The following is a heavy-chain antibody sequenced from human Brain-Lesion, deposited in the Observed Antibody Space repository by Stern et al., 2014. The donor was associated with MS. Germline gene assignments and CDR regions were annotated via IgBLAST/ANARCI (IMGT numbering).Heavy chain of an antibody. CDR2: IFNSGRT. Sequence: QVQLVESGPGLVKPSQTLSLSCTVSGGSISSGGYYWSWIRQPAGKGLAWIGRIFNSGRTSYNPSLKSRVTISIDTSKNQFSLRLNSMTAADTAVYYCARGRVVPGFQYYATDVWGQGTTVIVSS. V-gene: IGHV4-61*02. J-gene: IGHJ6*02. CDR3: ARGRVVPGFQYYATDV. D-gene: IGHD2-2*01. CDR1: GGSISSGGYY.